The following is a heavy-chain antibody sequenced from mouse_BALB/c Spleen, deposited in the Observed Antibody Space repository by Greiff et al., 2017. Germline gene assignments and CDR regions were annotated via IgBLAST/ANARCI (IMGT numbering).Heavy chain of an antibody. D-gene: IGHD2-10*02. CDR1: GYTFTSYW. Sequence: QVQLKESGAELARPGASVKLSCKASGYTFTSYWMQWVKQRPGQGLEWIGAIYPGDGDTRYTQKFKGKATLTADKSSSTAYMQLSSLASEDSAVYYCARGEYGNYVWFAYWGQGTLVTVSA. CDR2: IYPGDGDT. V-gene: IGHV1-87*01. J-gene: IGHJ3*01. CDR3: ARGEYGNYVWFAY.